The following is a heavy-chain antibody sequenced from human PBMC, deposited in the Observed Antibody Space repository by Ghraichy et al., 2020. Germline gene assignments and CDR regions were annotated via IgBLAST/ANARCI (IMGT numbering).Heavy chain of an antibody. D-gene: IGHD1-26*01. CDR1: GFTFTSHA. CDR2: IGGSDGST. V-gene: IGHV3-23*01. CDR3: AKDQAGSYYSYETGLDY. Sequence: GESLRLSCAASGFTFTSHAMNWVRQSPGKGLEWVATIGGSDGSTYYADSVKGRFTISRDNSKNTLSLQMNSLRAEDTAVYYCAKDQAGSYYSYETGLDYWGQGTLVTVSS. J-gene: IGHJ4*02.